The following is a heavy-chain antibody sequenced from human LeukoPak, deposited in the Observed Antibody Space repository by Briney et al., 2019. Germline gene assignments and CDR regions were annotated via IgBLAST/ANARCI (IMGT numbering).Heavy chain of an antibody. J-gene: IGHJ1*01. Sequence: GGSLRLSCAASGFTFSSYSMNWVRQAPGKGLEWVSSISSSSSYIYYADSVKGRFTISRDNAKNSLYLQMNSLRAEDTAVYYCARDGNEWELPQYSQHWGQGTLVTVSS. CDR1: GFTFSSYS. D-gene: IGHD1-26*01. V-gene: IGHV3-21*01. CDR2: ISSSSSYI. CDR3: ARDGNEWELPQYSQH.